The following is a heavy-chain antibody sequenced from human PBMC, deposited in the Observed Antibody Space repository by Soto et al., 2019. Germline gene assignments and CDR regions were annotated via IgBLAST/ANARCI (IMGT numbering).Heavy chain of an antibody. V-gene: IGHV4-4*07. CDR1: GGSISGYY. D-gene: IGHD2-2*01. CDR3: SRVGCSNSKCYTRGMDV. J-gene: IGHJ6*02. Sequence: ETLSLTCTVSGGSISGYYWSWVRQPAGKGLEWVGRIYSDGTTNYSPSLKSRVTMSLDTSKDQFSLHLNSVTAADTAVYYCSRVGCSNSKCYTRGMDVWGQGTTVTVSS. CDR2: IYSDGTT.